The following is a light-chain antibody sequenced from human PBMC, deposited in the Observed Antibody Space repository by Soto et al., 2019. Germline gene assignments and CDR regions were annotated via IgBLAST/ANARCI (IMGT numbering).Light chain of an antibody. V-gene: IGKV1-9*01. Sequence: DIPLTQSPSFLSASVGDTVTITCRASQALSNYLAWYQQKPGKAPDLLIYSASTLQGGVPSRFSGSGSETEFSLTIRALQPEDFATYYCQQYNDWPRTFGQGTKVDIK. CDR1: QALSNY. CDR3: QQYNDWPRT. CDR2: SAS. J-gene: IGKJ1*01.